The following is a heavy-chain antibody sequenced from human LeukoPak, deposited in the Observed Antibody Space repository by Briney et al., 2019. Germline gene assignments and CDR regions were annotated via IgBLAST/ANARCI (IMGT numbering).Heavy chain of an antibody. J-gene: IGHJ3*02. D-gene: IGHD3-10*01. Sequence: PSETLSLTCSVFGGSISTSGYYWNWIRQPPGKGLEWIGYGHYTGSTYKNPSLNSRVAFSVDTSKNQFSLKLSSVTAADTAVYYCARWGEHSALRVHALDIWGQGTMVTVSS. CDR3: ARWGEHSALRVHALDI. CDR2: GHYTGST. CDR1: GGSISTSGYY. V-gene: IGHV4-61*08.